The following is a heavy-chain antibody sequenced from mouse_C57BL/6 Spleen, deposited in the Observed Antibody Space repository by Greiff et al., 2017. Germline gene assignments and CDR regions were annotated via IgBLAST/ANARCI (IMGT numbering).Heavy chain of an antibody. J-gene: IGHJ1*03. CDR3: ARGNYGSSTYWYFDV. V-gene: IGHV1-39*01. CDR1: GYSFTDYN. D-gene: IGHD1-1*01. CDR2: INPNYGTT. Sequence: VQLQQSGPELVKPGASVKISCKASGYSFTDYNMNWVKQSNGKSLEWIGEINPNYGTTSYTQKFKGKATLTVDQSSSTAYMQLNILTSEDSAVXYCARGNYGSSTYWYFDVWGTGTTVTVSS.